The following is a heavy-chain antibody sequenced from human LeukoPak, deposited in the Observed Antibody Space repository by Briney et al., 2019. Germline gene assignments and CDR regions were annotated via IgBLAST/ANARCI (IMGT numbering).Heavy chain of an antibody. CDR3: AMGGSPRH. Sequence: PGGSLRLSCAASGFTFSSYGMHWVRQAPGKGLEWVAVISYDGSNKYYADSVKGRFTISRDNSKNALYLQMNSLRAEDTAVYYCAMGGSPRHWGQGTLVTVSS. CDR2: ISYDGSNK. D-gene: IGHD1-26*01. J-gene: IGHJ1*01. CDR1: GFTFSSYG. V-gene: IGHV3-30*03.